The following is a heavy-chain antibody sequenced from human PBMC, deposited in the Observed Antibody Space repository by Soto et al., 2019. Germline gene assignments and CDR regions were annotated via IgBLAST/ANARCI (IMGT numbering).Heavy chain of an antibody. CDR3: ARDLDYGGNSDLFAP. J-gene: IGHJ5*02. D-gene: IGHD4-17*01. Sequence: GESLKISCKGSGYSFTSYWISWVRQMPGKGLEWMGSIDPGDSNTKYSPSFQGHVIISADRSISTAYLQWSSLKASDTAMYYCARDLDYGGNSDLFAPWGQGTLVTVSS. V-gene: IGHV5-10-1*01. CDR2: IDPGDSNT. CDR1: GYSFTSYW.